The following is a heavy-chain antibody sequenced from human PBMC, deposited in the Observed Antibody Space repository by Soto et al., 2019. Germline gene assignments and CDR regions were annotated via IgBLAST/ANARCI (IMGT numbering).Heavy chain of an antibody. J-gene: IGHJ4*02. CDR3: ARGTARAGADY. D-gene: IGHD6-19*01. Sequence: VSGPTLVNPTQTLTLTCSFSGFSLSTSGMSVSWIRQPPGKALEWLAMIDWADDKYFNASLETRLTISRDTSRDQVVLTMLNMDPVDTATYYCARGTARAGADYWGPGTPVTVSS. CDR2: IDWADDK. CDR1: GFSLSTSGMS. V-gene: IGHV2-70*13.